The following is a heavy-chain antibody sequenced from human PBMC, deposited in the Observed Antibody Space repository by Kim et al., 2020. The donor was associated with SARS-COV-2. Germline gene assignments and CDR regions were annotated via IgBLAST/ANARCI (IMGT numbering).Heavy chain of an antibody. V-gene: IGHV3-21*01. CDR3: ARDLVEYDYGDYYFDY. CDR1: GFTFSSYS. Sequence: GGSLRLSCAASGFTFSSYSMNWVRQAPGKGLEWVSSISSSSSYIYYADSVKGRFTISRDNAKNSLYLQMNSLRAEDTAVYYCARDLVEYDYGDYYFDYWGQGTLVTVSS. J-gene: IGHJ4*02. D-gene: IGHD4-17*01. CDR2: ISSSSSYI.